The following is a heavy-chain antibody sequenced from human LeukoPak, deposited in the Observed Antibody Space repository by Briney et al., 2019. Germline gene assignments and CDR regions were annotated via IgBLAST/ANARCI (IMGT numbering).Heavy chain of an antibody. CDR1: GFTFNNYG. Sequence: PGGSQRLSCAASGFTFNNYGMHWVRQAPGKGLEWVAVISYDGRNKHYPDSVEGRFTISRDISTDTLWLQMDSLRTEDTAVYYCAKGPLRGTAAAIDYWGQGTLVTVSS. CDR2: ISYDGRNK. V-gene: IGHV3-30*18. D-gene: IGHD2-2*01. CDR3: AKGPLRGTAAAIDY. J-gene: IGHJ4*02.